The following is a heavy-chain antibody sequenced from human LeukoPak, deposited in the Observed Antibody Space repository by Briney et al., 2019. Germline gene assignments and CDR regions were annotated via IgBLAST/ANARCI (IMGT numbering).Heavy chain of an antibody. Sequence: ASVKVSCKASGYTFTSYGISWVRQAPGQGLEWMGWISAYNGNTNYAQKLQGRVTMTTDTSTSTAYMELRSLRSDDTAVYYCARDYETVPVGYYHYYGMDVWGQGTTVTVSS. V-gene: IGHV1-18*01. J-gene: IGHJ6*02. D-gene: IGHD3-3*01. CDR3: ARDYETVPVGYYHYYGMDV. CDR1: GYTFTSYG. CDR2: ISAYNGNT.